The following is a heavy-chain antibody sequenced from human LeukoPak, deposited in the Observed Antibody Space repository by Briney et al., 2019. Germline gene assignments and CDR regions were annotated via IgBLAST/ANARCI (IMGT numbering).Heavy chain of an antibody. CDR3: ARNGPGGSYYYFDY. CDR2: INHSGST. CDR1: GGSFSGYY. D-gene: IGHD1-26*01. J-gene: IGHJ4*02. Sequence: SETLSLTCAVYGGSFSGYYWSWIRQPPGKGLEWIGEINHSGSTNYNLSLKSRVTISVDTSKNQFSLKLRSVTAADTAVFYCARNGPGGSYYYFDYWGQGTLVTVSS. V-gene: IGHV4-34*01.